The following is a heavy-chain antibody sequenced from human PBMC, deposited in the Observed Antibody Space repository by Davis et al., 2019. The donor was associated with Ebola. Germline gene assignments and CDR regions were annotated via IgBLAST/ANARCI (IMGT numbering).Heavy chain of an antibody. D-gene: IGHD3-22*01. CDR1: GFTFSNYK. CDR2: IGPSSVNI. Sequence: GESLKISCAASGFTFSNYKMNWVRQAPGKGLEWVSYIGPSSVNIFYADSVKGRFTISRDNSKNTLYLQMNSLSAEDTAVYYCARHYYDSNSHNFYYHYGMDVWGQGTTVTVSS. CDR3: ARHYYDSNSHNFYYHYGMDV. J-gene: IGHJ6*02. V-gene: IGHV3-48*01.